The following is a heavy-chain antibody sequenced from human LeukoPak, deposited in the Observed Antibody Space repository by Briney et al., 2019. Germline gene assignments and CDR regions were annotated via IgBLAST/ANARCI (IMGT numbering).Heavy chain of an antibody. V-gene: IGHV3-23*01. D-gene: IGHD2/OR15-2a*01. CDR3: VKGINWFDP. CDR2: LSGSGSSV. J-gene: IGHJ5*02. CDR1: GFTFSNNG. Sequence: GGSLRLSCVVSGFTFSNNGMSWVRQAPGKGLEWVSGLSGSGSSVYYADSVRGRLTISRDNSRNTLYLQLDSLRADDTAVYFCVKGINWFDPWGQGTLVTVSS.